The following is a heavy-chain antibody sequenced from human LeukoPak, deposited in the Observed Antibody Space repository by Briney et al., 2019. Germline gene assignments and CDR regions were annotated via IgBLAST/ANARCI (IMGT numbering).Heavy chain of an antibody. CDR3: AKDGVVTAVPRGAYYNYYVAV. Sequence: GGSLRLSCAASGFNFINYGMHWFRQAPGKGLEWVAAILFDGSNTYYDDSVKGRFTISRDSSKSTVSLQMNSLRSDDTAVYYCAKDGVVTAVPRGAYYNYYVAVWGKGTTVSVSS. D-gene: IGHD2-21*02. J-gene: IGHJ6*03. V-gene: IGHV3-33*06. CDR2: ILFDGSNT. CDR1: GFNFINYG.